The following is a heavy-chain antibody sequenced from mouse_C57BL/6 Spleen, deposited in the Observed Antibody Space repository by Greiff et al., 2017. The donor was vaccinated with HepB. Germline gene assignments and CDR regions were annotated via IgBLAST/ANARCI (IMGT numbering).Heavy chain of an antibody. CDR3: ARFDGNYEAY. CDR2: IYPRSGNT. J-gene: IGHJ3*01. CDR1: GYTFTSYG. V-gene: IGHV1-81*01. Sequence: VKLVESGAELARPGASVKLSCKASGYTFTSYGISWVKQRTGQGLEWIGEIYPRSGNTYYNEKFKGKATLTADKSSSTAYMELRSLTSEDSAVYFCARFDGNYEAYWGQGTLVTVSA. D-gene: IGHD2-1*01.